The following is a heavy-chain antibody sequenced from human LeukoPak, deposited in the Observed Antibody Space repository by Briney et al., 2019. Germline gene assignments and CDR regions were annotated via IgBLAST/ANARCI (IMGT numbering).Heavy chain of an antibody. J-gene: IGHJ6*03. V-gene: IGHV1-18*01. CDR3: AREGVDIVGVPAAMAPSTYYYYYYMDV. Sequence: ASVKVSCKSSGYTFTSYGISWVRQAPGQGLEWMGWISAYNGNTNYAQKLQGRVTMTTDTPTSTAYMELRSLRSDDTAVYYCAREGVDIVGVPAAMAPSTYYYYYYMDVWGKGTTVTVSS. D-gene: IGHD2-2*01. CDR1: GYTFTSYG. CDR2: ISAYNGNT.